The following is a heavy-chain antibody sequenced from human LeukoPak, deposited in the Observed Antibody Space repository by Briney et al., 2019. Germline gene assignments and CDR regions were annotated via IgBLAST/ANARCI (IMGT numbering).Heavy chain of an antibody. D-gene: IGHD1-26*01. J-gene: IGHJ5*02. CDR1: GGSFSGYY. CDR3: ARLATTRWFDP. V-gene: IGHV4-34*01. Sequence: PSETLSLTCAVYGGSFSGYYWSWLRQPPGKALEWIGEINHSGSTNYNPSLKSRLTISVDTSKNQFSLKLSSVTAADTAVYYCARLATTRWFDPWGQGTLVTVSS. CDR2: INHSGST.